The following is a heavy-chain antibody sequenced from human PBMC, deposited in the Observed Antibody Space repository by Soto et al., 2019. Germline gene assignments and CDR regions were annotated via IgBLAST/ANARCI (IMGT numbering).Heavy chain of an antibody. CDR1: GGSFSGYY. CDR3: ARIRYQLPSSVVWFDP. D-gene: IGHD2-2*01. V-gene: IGHV4-34*01. CDR2: INYTGGT. J-gene: IGHJ5*02. Sequence: SETLSLTCEVYGGSFSGYYWSRIRQPPGKGLEWLGEINYTGGTNYNPSLKSRITISVDTSNNQFSLRLNSVTAADTAVYYCARIRYQLPSSVVWFDPWGQGALVTVSS.